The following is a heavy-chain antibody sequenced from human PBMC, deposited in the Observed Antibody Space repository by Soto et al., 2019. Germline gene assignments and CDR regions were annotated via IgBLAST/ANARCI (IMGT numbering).Heavy chain of an antibody. CDR2: IYYSGST. J-gene: IGHJ4*02. CDR3: ARRYGTTFDY. Sequence: SETLSLTCTVSGGSIISYYWSWIRQPPGKGLEWIGYIYYSGSTNYNPSLKSRVTISVDTSKNQFSLKLSSVTAADTAVYYCARRYGTTFDYWGQGTLVTVSS. D-gene: IGHD1-7*01. CDR1: GGSIISYY. V-gene: IGHV4-59*01.